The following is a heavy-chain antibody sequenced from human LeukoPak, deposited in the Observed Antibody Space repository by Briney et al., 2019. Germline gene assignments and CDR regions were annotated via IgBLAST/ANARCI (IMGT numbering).Heavy chain of an antibody. CDR2: ISWNSGSI. CDR3: AKKGGTLLRPYYFDY. CDR1: GFTFDDYA. D-gene: IGHD2-15*01. V-gene: IGHV3-9*01. Sequence: GRSLRLSCAASGFTFDDYAMHWVRQAPGKGLEWVSGISWNSGSIGYADSVKGRFTISRDNAKNSLYLQMNSLRAEDTAVYYCAKKGGTLLRPYYFDYWGQGTLVTVSS. J-gene: IGHJ4*02.